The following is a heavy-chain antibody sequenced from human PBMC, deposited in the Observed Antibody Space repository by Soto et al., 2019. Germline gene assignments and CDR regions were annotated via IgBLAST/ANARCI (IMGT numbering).Heavy chain of an antibody. J-gene: IGHJ3*02. CDR3: ARGTNTIAVAGADAFDI. D-gene: IGHD6-19*01. CDR2: IYYSGST. Sequence: QVQLQESGPGLVKPSETLSLTCTVSGGSVSSGSYYWSWIRQPPGKGLEWIGYIYYSGSTNYNPSLKSRVTISVDTSKNQFSLKLSSVTATDTAVYYCARGTNTIAVAGADAFDIWGQGTMVTVSS. V-gene: IGHV4-61*01. CDR1: GGSVSSGSYY.